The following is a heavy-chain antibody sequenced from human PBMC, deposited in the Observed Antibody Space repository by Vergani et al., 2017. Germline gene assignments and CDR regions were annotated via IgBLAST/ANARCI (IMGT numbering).Heavy chain of an antibody. D-gene: IGHD6-13*01. J-gene: IGHJ4*02. CDR3: ARGNSSSWPLDY. CDR1: GGSTSSGLYY. V-gene: IGHV4-61*02. Sequence: QVQLQESGPGLVKPSQTLSLTCTVSGGSTSSGLYYWSWIRQPAGKGLEWIGRVYSSGSTHYNPSLKSRVTISVDTSKNQFSLQLRSVTAADTAVYFWARGNSSSWPLDYWGQGTLVTVSS. CDR2: VYSSGST.